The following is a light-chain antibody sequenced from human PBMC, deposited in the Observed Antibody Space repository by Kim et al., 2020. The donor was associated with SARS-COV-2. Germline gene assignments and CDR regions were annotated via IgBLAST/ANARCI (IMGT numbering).Light chain of an antibody. CDR2: AAS. CDR3: LQDYNYPYT. J-gene: IGKJ2*01. Sequence: AIQMTQSPSSLSASVGDRVTITCRASQGIRNYLGWYQQKPGKAPKLLIYAASSLQSGVPSRFSGSGSGTDFTLTISILQPEDFATYYCLQDYNYPYTFGQGTKLEI. V-gene: IGKV1-6*01. CDR1: QGIRNY.